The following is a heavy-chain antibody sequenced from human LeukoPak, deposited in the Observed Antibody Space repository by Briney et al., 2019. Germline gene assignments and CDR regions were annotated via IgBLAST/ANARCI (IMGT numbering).Heavy chain of an antibody. CDR2: MYYSGST. Sequence: SETLSLTCTVSGGSISSYYWSWIRQPPGKGLEWIGYMYYSGSTSYNPSLKSRVTISVGTSKNQFSLKLTSVTAADTAVYYCARDRGNYDILTGYYTVRWFDPWGQGTLVTVSS. CDR3: ARDRGNYDILTGYYTVRWFDP. J-gene: IGHJ5*02. V-gene: IGHV4-59*01. CDR1: GGSISSYY. D-gene: IGHD3-9*01.